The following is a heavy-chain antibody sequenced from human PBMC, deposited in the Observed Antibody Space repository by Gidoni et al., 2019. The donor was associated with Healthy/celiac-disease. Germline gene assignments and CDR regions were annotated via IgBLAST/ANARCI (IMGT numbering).Heavy chain of an antibody. CDR2: INPNSGGT. Sequence: QVQLVQSGAEVKKPGASVKVSCKASGYTFTGYYMHWVRQAPGQGLEWMGWINPNSGGTNYAQKVQGRVTMTRDTSISTAYMELSRLRSDDTAVYYCARALRFLEWLPYPHYYGMDVWGQGTTVTVSS. CDR1: GYTFTGYY. CDR3: ARALRFLEWLPYPHYYGMDV. J-gene: IGHJ6*02. D-gene: IGHD3-3*01. V-gene: IGHV1-2*02.